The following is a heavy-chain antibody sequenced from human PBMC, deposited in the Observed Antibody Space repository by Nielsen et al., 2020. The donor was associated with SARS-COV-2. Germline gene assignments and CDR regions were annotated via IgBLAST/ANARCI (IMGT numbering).Heavy chain of an antibody. Sequence: GESLKISCAASGFTFNNYVMNWVRQTPGKGLAWVAYISNSSSTKYYAESVKGRFTISRDNAKDSLYLQRNSLRVEDAAVYYCASGGWPRPFDYWGQGTLVTVSS. CDR2: ISNSSSTK. V-gene: IGHV3-48*04. J-gene: IGHJ4*02. D-gene: IGHD3-16*01. CDR3: ASGGWPRPFDY. CDR1: GFTFNNYV.